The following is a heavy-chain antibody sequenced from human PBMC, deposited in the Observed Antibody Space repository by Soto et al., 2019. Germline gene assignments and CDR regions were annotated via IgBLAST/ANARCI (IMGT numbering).Heavy chain of an antibody. CDR3: AKAGSWPYYYGMDV. Sequence: GGSQRLSYAASGFTFSGYAVSWVRQAPGKGLEWVSAISGSGGSTYYADSVKGRFTISRDNSKNTLYLQMNSLRAEDTAVYYCAKAGSWPYYYGMDVWGQGTTVTVSS. J-gene: IGHJ6*02. V-gene: IGHV3-23*01. D-gene: IGHD1-26*01. CDR1: GFTFSGYA. CDR2: ISGSGGST.